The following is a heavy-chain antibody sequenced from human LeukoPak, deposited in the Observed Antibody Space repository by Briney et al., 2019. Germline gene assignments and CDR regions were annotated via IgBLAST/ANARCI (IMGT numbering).Heavy chain of an antibody. CDR1: GDSVSSNRIG. CDR2: TYYRSKWYY. D-gene: IGHD3-10*01. V-gene: IGHV6-1*01. Sequence: SQTLSLTCAISGDSVSSNRIGWNWLRQSPSGGLEWLGRTYYRSKWYYDYAVSVRSRISINPDTSQNQFSLKLSSVTAADTAVYYCARGRVLWFGESPNWFDPWGQGTLVTVSS. CDR3: ARGRVLWFGESPNWFDP. J-gene: IGHJ5*02.